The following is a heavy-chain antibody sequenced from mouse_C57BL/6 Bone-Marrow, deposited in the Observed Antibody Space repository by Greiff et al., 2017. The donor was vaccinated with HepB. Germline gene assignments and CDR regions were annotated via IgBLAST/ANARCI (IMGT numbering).Heavy chain of an antibody. D-gene: IGHD1-1*01. CDR2: IYPGDGDT. J-gene: IGHJ4*01. CDR1: GYAFSSSW. Sequence: QVQLQQSGPELVKPGASVKISCKASGYAFSSSWMNWVKQRPGKGLEWIGRIYPGDGDTNYNGKFKGKATLTADKSSSTAYMQLSSLTSEDSAVYCWARPLITTDAMDYWGQGTSVTVSS. V-gene: IGHV1-82*01. CDR3: ARPLITTDAMDY.